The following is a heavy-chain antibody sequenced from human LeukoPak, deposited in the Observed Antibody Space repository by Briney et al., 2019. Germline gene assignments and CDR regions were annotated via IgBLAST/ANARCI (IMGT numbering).Heavy chain of an antibody. CDR2: IYYSGST. D-gene: IGHD2-2*01. CDR1: GGSISSGGYY. V-gene: IGHV4-31*03. CDR3: ARGTWGYCSSTSCYKD. J-gene: IGHJ4*02. Sequence: PSQTLSLTCTVSGGSISSGGYYWSWIRQHPGKGLEWIGYIYYSGSTYYNPSLKSRVTISVDTSKNQFSLKLSSVTAADTAVYYCARGTWGYCSSTSCYKDWGQGTLVTVSS.